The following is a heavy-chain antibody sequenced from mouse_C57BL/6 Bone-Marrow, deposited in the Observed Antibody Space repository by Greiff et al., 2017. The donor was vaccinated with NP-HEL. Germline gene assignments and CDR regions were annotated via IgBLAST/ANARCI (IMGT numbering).Heavy chain of an antibody. J-gene: IGHJ3*01. D-gene: IGHD2-5*01. V-gene: IGHV1-64*01. CDR2: IHPNSGST. CDR3: ARGGSNPFAY. CDR1: GYTFTSYW. Sequence: QVQLKQPGAELVKPGASVKLSCKASGYTFTSYWMHWVKQRPGQGLEWIGMIHPNSGSTNYNEKFKSKATLTVDKSSSTAYMQLSSLTSEDSAVYYCARGGSNPFAYWGQGTLVTVSA.